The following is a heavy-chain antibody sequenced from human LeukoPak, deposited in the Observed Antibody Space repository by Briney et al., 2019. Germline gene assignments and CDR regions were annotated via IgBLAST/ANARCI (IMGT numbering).Heavy chain of an antibody. CDR2: IYHSGST. J-gene: IGHJ4*02. Sequence: SETLSLTCTVSGYSISSGYYWGWIRQPPGKGLEWIGSIYHSGSTSYNPSLKSRVTISVDTSKNQFSLKLSSVTAADTALYYCARDDYDHFDYWGQGTLVTVSS. D-gene: IGHD3-16*01. CDR1: GYSISSGYY. CDR3: ARDDYDHFDY. V-gene: IGHV4-38-2*02.